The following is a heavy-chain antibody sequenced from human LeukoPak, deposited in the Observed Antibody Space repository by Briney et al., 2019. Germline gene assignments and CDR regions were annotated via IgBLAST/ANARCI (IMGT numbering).Heavy chain of an antibody. V-gene: IGHV3-13*04. CDR1: GFTVSSYD. CDR3: VRGSSGTVVRGVSWAWFDP. CDR2: IATSGDT. J-gene: IGHJ5*02. Sequence: GGSLRISCAVSGFTVSSYDMHWVRQVTGKGLEWVSAIATSGDTYYAGSVKGRFTISRENAKNSLYLQMNSLRAEDTAVYYCVRGSSGTVVRGVSWAWFDPWGQGTLVSVPS. D-gene: IGHD3-10*01.